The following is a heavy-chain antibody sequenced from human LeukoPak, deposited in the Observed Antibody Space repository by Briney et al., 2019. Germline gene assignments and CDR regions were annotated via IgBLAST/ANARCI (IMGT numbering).Heavy chain of an antibody. D-gene: IGHD2-2*01. CDR1: GYSLPSYW. Sequence: GESLQISCKGSGYSLPSYWISWVRQMGGKALEWMGRIDPSDSYTNYSPSFQGHVTISADKSISTAYLQWSSLKASDTAMYYCARLGDDCSSTSCPDYWGQGTLVTVSS. J-gene: IGHJ4*02. CDR3: ARLGDDCSSTSCPDY. V-gene: IGHV5-10-1*01. CDR2: IDPSDSYT.